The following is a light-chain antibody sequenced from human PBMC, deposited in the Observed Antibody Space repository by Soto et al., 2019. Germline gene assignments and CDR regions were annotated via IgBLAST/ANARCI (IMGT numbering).Light chain of an antibody. V-gene: IGLV2-14*01. CDR1: SSDLGGYNY. Sequence: QSALTQPASVSGSPGQSITISCTGTSSDLGGYNYVSWYQQHPGKAPKLMIYDVSNRPSGVPNRFSGSKSSTTASLTICGLAAEDEADYYCSSYTGSSTYVVFGGGTKLTVL. J-gene: IGLJ2*01. CDR3: SSYTGSSTYVV. CDR2: DVS.